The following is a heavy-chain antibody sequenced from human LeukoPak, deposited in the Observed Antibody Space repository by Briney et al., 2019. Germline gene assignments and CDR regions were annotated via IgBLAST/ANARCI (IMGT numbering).Heavy chain of an antibody. Sequence: PSETLSLTCAVSGVSISPYYWAWIRQPPGKGLEWIGYIHTSGSNNQYPSLKSRVTISVDKSKNHFSLRLTSVTAADTAVYYCARLSAAVHLGAFDLSGQGTMVTVSS. V-gene: IGHV4-4*09. D-gene: IGHD3-3*01. CDR2: IHTSGSN. CDR1: GVSISPYY. J-gene: IGHJ3*01. CDR3: ARLSAAVHLGAFDL.